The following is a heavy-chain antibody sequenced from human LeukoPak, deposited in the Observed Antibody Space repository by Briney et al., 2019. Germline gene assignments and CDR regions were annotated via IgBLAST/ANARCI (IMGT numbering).Heavy chain of an antibody. CDR2: ISAYNGNT. V-gene: IGHV1-18*01. CDR1: GYTFTSYG. CDR3: ATPLGVVGATSYYFDY. Sequence: GASVKVSCKASGYTFTSYGISWVRQAPGQGLEWMGWISAYNGNTNYAQKLQGRVTMTTDTSTSTAYMELRSLRSDDTAVYYCATPLGVVGATSYYFDYWGQGTLVTVSS. J-gene: IGHJ4*02. D-gene: IGHD1-26*01.